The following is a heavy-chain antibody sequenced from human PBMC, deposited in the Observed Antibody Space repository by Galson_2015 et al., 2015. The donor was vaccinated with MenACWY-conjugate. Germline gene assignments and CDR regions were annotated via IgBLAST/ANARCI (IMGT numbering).Heavy chain of an antibody. V-gene: IGHV4-39*07. Sequence: SETLSLTCTASGAPITSSDYFGSWIRQSPGKGLEWIGTVFYNGTTYYNPSLKSRVTISVDTSKHQISLNLHSATSADTAVYYCARESSYCAGGTCGYFWGQGALVTVSS. CDR1: GAPITSSDYF. D-gene: IGHD2-15*01. J-gene: IGHJ4*02. CDR3: ARESSYCAGGTCGYF. CDR2: VFYNGTT.